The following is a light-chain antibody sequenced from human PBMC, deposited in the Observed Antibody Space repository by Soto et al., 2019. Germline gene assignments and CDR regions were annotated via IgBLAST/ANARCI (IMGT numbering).Light chain of an antibody. CDR3: QKANSFPIT. CDR1: QDISSW. J-gene: IGKJ1*01. CDR2: AAA. V-gene: IGKV1-12*01. Sequence: DIQMTQSPSSVSASVGDRVTITCRASQDISSWLAWYQQKPGKAPNLLIYAAATLQSGVPSRFSGSGSGTAFTLTSSSLQPEDFATYYCQKANSFPITFGQGTKVEIK.